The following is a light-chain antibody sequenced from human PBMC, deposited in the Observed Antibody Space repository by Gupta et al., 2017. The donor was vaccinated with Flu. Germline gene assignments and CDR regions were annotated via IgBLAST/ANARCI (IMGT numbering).Light chain of an antibody. V-gene: IGLV2-23*01. CDR2: EGS. J-gene: IGLJ2*01. Sequence: QSALTQPASVSGSPGQSITISCTGSSSDIGSYNLVSWYQQYPGKAPKLLIYEGSERPSGVSSRFSGSRSGNTASLTISGLQAEDEATYYCCSYTGRSPVVFGGGTTVTVL. CDR3: CSYTGRSPVV. CDR1: SSDIGSYNL.